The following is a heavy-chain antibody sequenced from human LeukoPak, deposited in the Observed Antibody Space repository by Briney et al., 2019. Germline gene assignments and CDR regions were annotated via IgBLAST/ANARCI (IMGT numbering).Heavy chain of an antibody. CDR2: IYYSGST. Sequence: SETLSLTCTVSGGSIRSDYWNWIRQPPGKGLEWIGSIYYSGSTYYNPSLMSRVPISVDTSKNQFSLKLTSVTAADTAVYYCARREVGAYWYFDLWGRGTLVTVSS. CDR3: ARREVGAYWYFDL. D-gene: IGHD1-26*01. CDR1: GGSIRSDY. V-gene: IGHV4-59*08. J-gene: IGHJ2*01.